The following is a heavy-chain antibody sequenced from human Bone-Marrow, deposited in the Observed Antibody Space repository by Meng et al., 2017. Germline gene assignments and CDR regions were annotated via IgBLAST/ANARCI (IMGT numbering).Heavy chain of an antibody. V-gene: IGHV1-18*01. CDR2: ISAYNGKT. CDR3: ARLRWSSYGMDV. J-gene: IGHJ6*02. Sequence: VKVSCKASGNTFTSNGITWVRQAPGQGLEWMGWISAYNGKTNYAQKVQGRVTMTTDTSTSTAYMELRSPRSDDTAVYYCARLRWSSYGMDVWGQGNTVT. D-gene: IGHD2-8*01. CDR1: GNTFTSNG.